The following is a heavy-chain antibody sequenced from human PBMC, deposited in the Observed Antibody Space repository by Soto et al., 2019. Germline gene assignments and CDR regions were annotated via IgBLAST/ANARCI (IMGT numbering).Heavy chain of an antibody. Sequence: QVQLVQSGAEVKKPGSSVKVSCKASGGTFSSYAISWVRQAPGQGLEWMGGIIPIFGTANYAQKFQGRVTITADESTSTSYMELSSLRSEDTAVYYCARGSRYYYDSSGYYVYYYGMDVWGQGTTVTVSS. J-gene: IGHJ6*02. CDR2: IIPIFGTA. CDR1: GGTFSSYA. CDR3: ARGSRYYYDSSGYYVYYYGMDV. V-gene: IGHV1-69*01. D-gene: IGHD3-22*01.